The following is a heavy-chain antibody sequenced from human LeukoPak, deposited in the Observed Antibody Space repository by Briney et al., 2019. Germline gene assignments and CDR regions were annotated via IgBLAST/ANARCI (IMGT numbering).Heavy chain of an antibody. CDR1: GFTFSSYS. CDR2: ISSSSSYI. J-gene: IGHJ4*02. D-gene: IGHD3-9*01. Sequence: GGSLRLSCAASGFTFSSYSMNWVRQAPGKGLEWVSSISSSSSYIYYADSVKGRFTISRDDAKNSLYLQMNSLRAEDTAVYYCARLRRYLPYYFDYWGQGTLVTVSS. V-gene: IGHV3-21*01. CDR3: ARLRRYLPYYFDY.